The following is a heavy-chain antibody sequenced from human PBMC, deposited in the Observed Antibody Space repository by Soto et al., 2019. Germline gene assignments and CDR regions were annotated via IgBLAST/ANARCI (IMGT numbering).Heavy chain of an antibody. D-gene: IGHD4-17*01. CDR3: AKPDLYGDSKFDY. CDR1: SFPFSSDA. Sequence: PXGSLRLSSAASSFPFSSDAMSGVGHAPGKGLEWVSAISGSGGSTYYADSVKGRFTISRDNSKNTLYLQMNSLRAEDTAVYYCAKPDLYGDSKFDYWGQGTLVTVSS. CDR2: ISGSGGST. V-gene: IGHV3-23*01. J-gene: IGHJ4*02.